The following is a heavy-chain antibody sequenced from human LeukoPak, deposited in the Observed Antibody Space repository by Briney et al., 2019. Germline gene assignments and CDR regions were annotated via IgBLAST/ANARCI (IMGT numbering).Heavy chain of an antibody. CDR2: IYYSGST. CDR1: GGSISSSSYY. J-gene: IGHJ4*02. V-gene: IGHV4-39*07. CDR3: ASWEMYYYDSSGYYSDY. Sequence: SETLSLTCTVSGGSISSSSYYWGWIRQPPGKGLEWIGSIYYSGSTYYNPSLKSRVTISVDTSKNQFSLKLSSVTAADTAVYYCASWEMYYYDSSGYYSDYWGQGTLVTVSS. D-gene: IGHD3-22*01.